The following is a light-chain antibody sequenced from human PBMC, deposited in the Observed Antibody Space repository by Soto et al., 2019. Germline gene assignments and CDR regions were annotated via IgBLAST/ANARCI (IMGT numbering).Light chain of an antibody. CDR3: QQTYSTPPFT. Sequence: DIQMTQSPSSLSASVGDRVTITCRASQSISSHLTWFQQRPGTAPKVLIYAASSLHSGVPSRFSGSGSGTDFTLTISSLQPEDFATYYCQQTYSTPPFTFGPGTRVDI. V-gene: IGKV1-39*01. CDR1: QSISSH. J-gene: IGKJ3*01. CDR2: AAS.